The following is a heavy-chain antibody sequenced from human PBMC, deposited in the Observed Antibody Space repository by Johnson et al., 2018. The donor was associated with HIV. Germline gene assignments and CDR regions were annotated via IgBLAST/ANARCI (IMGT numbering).Heavy chain of an antibody. D-gene: IGHD3-10*01. Sequence: VQLVESGGGLVQPGGSLRLSCAGTGFTVSSNYMYWVRQAPGKGLECVSVIYSGGGTYYADSVKGRFTISRDNSKNTVYLNMNSLRPEDTAVYYCARDRSRHITMLLPDYGAFDIWGQGTMVTVSS. V-gene: IGHV3-66*02. CDR3: ARDRSRHITMLLPDYGAFDI. CDR1: GFTVSSNY. CDR2: IYSGGGT. J-gene: IGHJ3*02.